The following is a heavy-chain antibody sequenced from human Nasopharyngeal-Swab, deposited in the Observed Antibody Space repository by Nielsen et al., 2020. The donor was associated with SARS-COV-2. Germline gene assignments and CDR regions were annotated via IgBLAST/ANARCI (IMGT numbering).Heavy chain of an antibody. D-gene: IGHD3-22*01. J-gene: IGHJ6*03. CDR2: INHSGST. Sequence: SETLSLTRAVYGGSFSGYYWSWIRQPPGKGLEWIGEINHSGSTNYNPSLKSRVTISVDTSKNQFSLKLSSVTVADTAVYYCARGTQIYSSGYSYYYYMDVWGKGTTVTVSS. V-gene: IGHV4-34*01. CDR3: ARGTQIYSSGYSYYYYMDV. CDR1: GGSFSGYY.